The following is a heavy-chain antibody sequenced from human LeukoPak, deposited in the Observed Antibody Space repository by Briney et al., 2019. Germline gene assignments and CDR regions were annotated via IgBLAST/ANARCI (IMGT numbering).Heavy chain of an antibody. CDR3: AREITMIVVKGGWFDP. V-gene: IGHV4-39*07. Sequence: SETLSLTCTVSGGSISSSSYFWGWIRQPPGKGLEWIGSMYYSGSTYYNPSLKSRVTISVDTSKNQFSLKLSSVTAADTAVYYCAREITMIVVKGGWFDPWGQGTPVTVSS. CDR1: GGSISSSSYF. J-gene: IGHJ5*02. CDR2: MYYSGST. D-gene: IGHD3-22*01.